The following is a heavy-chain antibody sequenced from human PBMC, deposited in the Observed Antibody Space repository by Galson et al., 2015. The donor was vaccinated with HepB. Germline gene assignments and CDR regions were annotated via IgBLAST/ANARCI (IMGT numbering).Heavy chain of an antibody. CDR1: GFTFSSYG. J-gene: IGHJ4*02. CDR2: ISYDGSNK. Sequence: SLRLSCAASGFTFSSYGMHWVRQAPGKGLEWVAVISYDGSNKYYADSVKGRFTISRDNSKNTLYLQMNSLRAEDTAVYYCAKAFGGYYGSGSFDYWGQGTLVTVSS. V-gene: IGHV3-30*18. CDR3: AKAFGGYYGSGSFDY. D-gene: IGHD3-10*01.